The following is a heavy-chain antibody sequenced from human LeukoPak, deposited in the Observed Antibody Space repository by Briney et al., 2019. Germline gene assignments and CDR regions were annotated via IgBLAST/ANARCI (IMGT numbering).Heavy chain of an antibody. Sequence: ASVKLSCKASGYTFTSYGISWVRQAPGQGLEWMGWISAYNGNTNYAQKLQGRVTMTTDTSTSTAYMELRSLRSEDTAVYYCARDQGIVDYDFWSGLTSADYYYGMDVWGQGTTVTVSS. D-gene: IGHD3-3*01. CDR3: ARDQGIVDYDFWSGLTSADYYYGMDV. CDR2: ISAYNGNT. CDR1: GYTFTSYG. V-gene: IGHV1-18*01. J-gene: IGHJ6*02.